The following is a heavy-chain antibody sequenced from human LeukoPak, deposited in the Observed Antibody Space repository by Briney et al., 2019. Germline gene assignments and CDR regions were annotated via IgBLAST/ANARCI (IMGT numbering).Heavy chain of an antibody. CDR3: ASRASSVTTRGWYFDL. CDR2: INPNSGGT. Sequence: GASVKVSCKASGYTFTGYYMHWVRQAPGQGLEWMGWINPNSGGTNYAQKFQGRVTMTRDTSISTAHMGLSRLRSDDTAVYYCASRASSVTTRGWYFDLWGRGTLVTVSS. J-gene: IGHJ2*01. D-gene: IGHD4-17*01. V-gene: IGHV1-2*02. CDR1: GYTFTGYY.